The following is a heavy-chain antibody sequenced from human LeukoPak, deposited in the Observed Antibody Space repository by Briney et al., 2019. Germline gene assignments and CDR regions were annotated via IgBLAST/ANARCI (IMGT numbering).Heavy chain of an antibody. Sequence: GGSLRLSCAASGFTFGSYWMTWVRQAPGKGLEWVAEINQDGSEKRYVDSVKGRFTISRDNAENSLYLQMNSLRVEDTAVYYCARVPDSWGQGTLVTVSS. V-gene: IGHV3-7*03. CDR2: INQDGSEK. J-gene: IGHJ5*02. CDR3: ARVPDS. CDR1: GFTFGSYW.